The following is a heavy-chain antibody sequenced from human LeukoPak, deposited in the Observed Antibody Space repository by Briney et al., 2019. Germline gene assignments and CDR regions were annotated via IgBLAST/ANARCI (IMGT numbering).Heavy chain of an antibody. D-gene: IGHD6-19*01. CDR2: ISSSGSTI. Sequence: GGSLRLSCAASGFTFSDYYMSWIRQAPGKGLEWVSYISSSGSTIYYADSVKGRFTISRDNAKNSLYLQMNSLRAEDTAVYYCAREAMGIAVAGTLFWFDPWGQGTLVTVSS. CDR1: GFTFSDYY. CDR3: AREAMGIAVAGTLFWFDP. V-gene: IGHV3-11*04. J-gene: IGHJ5*02.